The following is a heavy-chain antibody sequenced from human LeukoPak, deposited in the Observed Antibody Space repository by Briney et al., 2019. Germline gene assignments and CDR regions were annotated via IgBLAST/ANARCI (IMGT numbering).Heavy chain of an antibody. J-gene: IGHJ4*02. D-gene: IGHD5-18*01. V-gene: IGHV3-23*01. CDR2: ISGSGGST. CDR1: GFTFSSYS. Sequence: PGGSLRLSCAASGFTFSSYSMSWVRQAPGKGLEWVSAISGSGGSTYYADSVKGRFTISRDNSKNTLYLQMNSLRAEDTAVYYCAKDEDTAMVTLPDYWGQGTLVTVSS. CDR3: AKDEDTAMVTLPDY.